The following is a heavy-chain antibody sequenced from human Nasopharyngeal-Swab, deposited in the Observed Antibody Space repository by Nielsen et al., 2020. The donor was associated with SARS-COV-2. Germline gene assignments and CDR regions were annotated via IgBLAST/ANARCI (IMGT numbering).Heavy chain of an antibody. CDR1: GFTVSSNY. Sequence: GESLKISCAASGFTVSSNYMSWVRQAPGKGLEWVSVIYSGGSTYYADSVKGRFTISRDNSKNTLYLQMNSLRAEDTAVYYCASLGEQQLVPDYWGQGTLVTVSS. V-gene: IGHV3-66*01. J-gene: IGHJ4*02. CDR2: IYSGGST. CDR3: ASLGEQQLVPDY. D-gene: IGHD6-13*01.